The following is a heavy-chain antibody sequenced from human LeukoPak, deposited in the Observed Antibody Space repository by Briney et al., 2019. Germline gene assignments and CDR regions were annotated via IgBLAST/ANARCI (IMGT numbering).Heavy chain of an antibody. J-gene: IGHJ4*02. V-gene: IGHV1-69*04. CDR1: GGTFSSYT. D-gene: IGHD3-22*01. Sequence: ASVKVSCKASGGTFSSYTISWVRPAPGQGLEWMGRIIPILGIANYAQKFQGRVTITADKSTSTAYMELSSLRSEDTAVYYCARDYYDSSGYLNWGQGTLVTVSS. CDR2: IIPILGIA. CDR3: ARDYYDSSGYLN.